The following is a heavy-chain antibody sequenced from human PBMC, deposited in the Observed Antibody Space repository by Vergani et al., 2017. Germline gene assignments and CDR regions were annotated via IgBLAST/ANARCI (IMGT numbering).Heavy chain of an antibody. D-gene: IGHD4-23*01. V-gene: IGHV4-31*03. Sequence: QLQLQESGPGLAKPSQTLSLTCTVSGGSISSGGYYWSWIRQHPGKGLEWIGYIYYCGSTYYNPSLKSRVTISVDTSKNQFSLKRRSVTAADTAVYYCARETFYGGNTPFDYWGQGTLVTVSS. CDR2: IYYCGST. CDR1: GGSISSGGYY. J-gene: IGHJ4*02. CDR3: ARETFYGGNTPFDY.